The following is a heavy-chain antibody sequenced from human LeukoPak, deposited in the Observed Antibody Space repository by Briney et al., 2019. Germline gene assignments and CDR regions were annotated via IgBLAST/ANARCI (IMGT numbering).Heavy chain of an antibody. CDR1: GYTFTNYG. V-gene: IGHV1-18*01. CDR2: ISAYSGNT. Sequence: GASVKVSCKASGYTFTNYGITWVRQAPGQGLEWMGWISAYSGNTNYVQKFQGRVTMATDASTSTAYMELRSLRSDDTAVYYRARDIATVVHQDWGQGTLVTVSS. CDR3: ARDIATVVHQD. J-gene: IGHJ4*02. D-gene: IGHD2-2*01.